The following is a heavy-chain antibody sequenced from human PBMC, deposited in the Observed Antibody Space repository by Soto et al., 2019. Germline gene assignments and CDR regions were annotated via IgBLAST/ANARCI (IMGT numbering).Heavy chain of an antibody. V-gene: IGHV1-69*08. CDR1: GGSFNSFH. CDR2: IIPMLDRQ. Sequence: QVQLVQSGAEVKRPGSSVKVSCKSSGGSFNSFHFNWVRQAPGQGLEWMGRIIPMLDRQQYAQMFQGRVTITADKSTSTAYMEMSGLESVDTAVYYCARGTVTLFGVVTPPDYWGQGTLVTVSS. D-gene: IGHD3-3*01. CDR3: ARGTVTLFGVVTPPDY. J-gene: IGHJ4*02.